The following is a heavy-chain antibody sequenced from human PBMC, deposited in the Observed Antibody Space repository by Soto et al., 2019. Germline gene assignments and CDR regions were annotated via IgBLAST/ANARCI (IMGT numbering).Heavy chain of an antibody. D-gene: IGHD4-17*01. CDR3: ARGPYGTARY. V-gene: IGHV4-34*01. CDR1: GGSFSGYY. CDR2: INHSGST. Sequence: PSETLSLTCAVYGGSFSGYYWSWIRQPPGKGLEWIGEINHSGSTNYNPSLKSRVTISVDTSKNQFSLKLSSVTAADTAVYYCARGPYGTARYWGQGTLVTVSS. J-gene: IGHJ4*02.